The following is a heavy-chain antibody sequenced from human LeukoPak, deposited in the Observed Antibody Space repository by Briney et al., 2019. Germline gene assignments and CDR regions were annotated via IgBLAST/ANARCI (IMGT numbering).Heavy chain of an antibody. Sequence: GGSLRLSCAASGFTFSTYTMNWVRQAPGKGLEWVSSISSSSTYIYYADSVKGRFTISRDNAKNSLYLQMNSLRVEDTAVYYCARDYKYAFDNWGQGTLVTVSS. J-gene: IGHJ4*02. CDR1: GFTFSTYT. CDR2: ISSSSTYI. V-gene: IGHV3-21*01. CDR3: ARDYKYAFDN. D-gene: IGHD5-24*01.